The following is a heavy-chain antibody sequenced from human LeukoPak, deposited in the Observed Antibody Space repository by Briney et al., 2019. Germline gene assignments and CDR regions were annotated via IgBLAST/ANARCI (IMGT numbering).Heavy chain of an antibody. D-gene: IGHD1-1*01. V-gene: IGHV4-34*01. J-gene: IGHJ6*03. CDR2: INHSGST. CDR3: ARQTYDNYYYYYYYMDV. Sequence: SETLSLTCAVYGGSFSGYYWSWIRQPPGKGLEWIGEINHSGSTNYNSSLKSRVTISVDTSKNQFSLKLSSVTAADTAVYYCARQTYDNYYYYYYYMDVWGKGTTVTISS. CDR1: GGSFSGYY.